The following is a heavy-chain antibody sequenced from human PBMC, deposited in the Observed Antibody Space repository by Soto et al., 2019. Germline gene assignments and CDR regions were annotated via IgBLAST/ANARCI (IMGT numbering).Heavy chain of an antibody. CDR3: ARAPAYCSSANCYPWYSDV. J-gene: IGHJ2*01. CDR2: ISGGSDYI. Sequence: GGSLRLSCAASGFTFSSGSMNWVRQAPGKGLEWVSSISGGSDYIYYADSVKGRFTISRDNAKNSLYLQMNSLSAEDTAVYYCARAPAYCSSANCYPWYSDVWGRGTLVTVSS. V-gene: IGHV3-21*06. D-gene: IGHD2-2*01. CDR1: GFTFSSGS.